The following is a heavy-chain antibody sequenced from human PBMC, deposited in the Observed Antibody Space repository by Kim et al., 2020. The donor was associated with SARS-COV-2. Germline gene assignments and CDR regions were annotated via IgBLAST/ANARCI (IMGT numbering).Heavy chain of an antibody. Sequence: GGSLRLSCAASGFTVISSYMTWVRQAPGKGPEWVSVIYSGGNTYYADSVKGRFTISRDNSKNTLYLQMNSLRAEETGVYHCARGVTTGNYYYAMDVWGQGTTVTVSS. J-gene: IGHJ6*02. CDR1: GFTVISSY. CDR2: IYSGGNT. D-gene: IGHD2-21*02. V-gene: IGHV3-53*01. CDR3: ARGVTTGNYYYAMDV.